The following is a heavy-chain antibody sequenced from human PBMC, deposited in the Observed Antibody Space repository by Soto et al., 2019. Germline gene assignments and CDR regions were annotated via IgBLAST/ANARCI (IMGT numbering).Heavy chain of an antibody. CDR2: INSDGSST. D-gene: IGHD3-3*01. V-gene: IGHV3-74*01. J-gene: IGHJ5*02. CDR1: GFTFSSYW. Sequence: GGSLRLSCAASGFTFSSYWMHWVRQAPGKGLVWVSRINSDGSSTSYADSVKGRFTISRDNAKNTLYLQMNSLRAEDTAVYYCARDRVPYDFWSGYPPFWFDPWGQGTLVTVSS. CDR3: ARDRVPYDFWSGYPPFWFDP.